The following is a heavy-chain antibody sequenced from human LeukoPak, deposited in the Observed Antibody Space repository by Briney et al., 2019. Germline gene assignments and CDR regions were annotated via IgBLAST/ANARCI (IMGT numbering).Heavy chain of an antibody. CDR2: IYSGGTP. D-gene: IGHD2-15*01. V-gene: IGHV3-53*01. J-gene: IGHJ4*02. CDR1: GFTVSTNY. Sequence: GGSLRLSCAASGFTVSTNYMSWVRQAPGKGLEWVSVIYSGGTPYYADSVKGRFTISRDNSKNMLYLQMNSLRAEDTAVYYCAREGHGGRSFDYWGQGTLVTVSS. CDR3: AREGHGGRSFDY.